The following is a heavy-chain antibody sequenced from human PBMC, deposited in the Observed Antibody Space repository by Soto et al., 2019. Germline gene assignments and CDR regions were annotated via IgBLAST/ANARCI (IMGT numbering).Heavy chain of an antibody. CDR3: AGRRCAGNCLYFDS. Sequence: SETLSLTCTVSGGSVRDNTYHWGWVRQPPGRGLEWIGSIFYSGNTYYNPSLKTRVAMSVDTSKNQFSLKRSSVAAADTAVYYCAGRRCAGNCLYFDSWGLGTLVTVS. J-gene: IGHJ4*02. CDR2: IFYSGNT. CDR1: GGSVRDNTYH. D-gene: IGHD2-21*02. V-gene: IGHV4-39*01.